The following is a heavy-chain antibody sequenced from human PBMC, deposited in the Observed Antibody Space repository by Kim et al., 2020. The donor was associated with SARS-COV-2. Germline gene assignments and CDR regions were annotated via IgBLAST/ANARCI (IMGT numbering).Heavy chain of an antibody. Sequence: GGSLRLSCAASGFIFSNFAMHWVRQAPGKGLEWVSGVSSSGGSATYADSVKGRFTISRDNSKNTLYLQINSLRAEDTAVYYCAKKDYGGTTGAPLLHYWGQGTLVTVSS. CDR3: AKKDYGGTTGAPLLHY. D-gene: IGHD3-10*01. V-gene: IGHV3-23*01. CDR2: VSSSGGSA. CDR1: GFIFSNFA. J-gene: IGHJ4*02.